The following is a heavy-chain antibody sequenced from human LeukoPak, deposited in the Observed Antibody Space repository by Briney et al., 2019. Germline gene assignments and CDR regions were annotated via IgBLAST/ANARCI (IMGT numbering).Heavy chain of an antibody. Sequence: SETLSLTCTVSGGSISRYYWSWIRQPPGKGLEWIGYLYYRGNTNYNPSLKRRVTISLDTSKNQFSLKMSTVTAADTAVYYCARLYSDECSCGSCYGNYYYYYMDVWGKGTTVTVSS. V-gene: IGHV4-59*08. J-gene: IGHJ6*03. CDR2: LYYRGNT. D-gene: IGHD2-15*01. CDR1: GGSISRYY. CDR3: ARLYSDECSCGSCYGNYYYYYMDV.